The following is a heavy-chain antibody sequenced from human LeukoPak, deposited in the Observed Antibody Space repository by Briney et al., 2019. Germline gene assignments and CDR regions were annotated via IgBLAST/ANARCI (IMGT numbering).Heavy chain of an antibody. Sequence: PGGSLRLSCAASGFTFSSYSMNWVRQAPGKGLEWVSYISSSSSTIYYADSVKGRFTISRDNAKNPLYLQMNSLRAEDTAVYYCARGKQYPEAFDIWGQGTMVTVSS. V-gene: IGHV3-48*01. D-gene: IGHD2-2*01. J-gene: IGHJ3*02. CDR2: ISSSSSTI. CDR1: GFTFSSYS. CDR3: ARGKQYPEAFDI.